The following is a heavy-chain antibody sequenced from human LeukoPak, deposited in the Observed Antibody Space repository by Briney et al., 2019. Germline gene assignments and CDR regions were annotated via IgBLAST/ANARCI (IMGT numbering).Heavy chain of an antibody. J-gene: IGHJ6*04. CDR2: INAGNGNT. Sequence: ASVKVSCKASGYTFTSYAMHWVRQAPGQRLEWMGWINAGNGNTKYSQKFQGRVTITRDTSASTAYMELSSLRSEDTAEYYCARDHYYGSGTLYGMDVWGKGTTVTVSS. CDR1: GYTFTSYA. V-gene: IGHV1-3*01. D-gene: IGHD3-10*01. CDR3: ARDHYYGSGTLYGMDV.